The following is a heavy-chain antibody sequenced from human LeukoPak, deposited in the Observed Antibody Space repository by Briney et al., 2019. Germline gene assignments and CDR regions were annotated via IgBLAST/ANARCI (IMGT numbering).Heavy chain of an antibody. Sequence: GGSLRLSCAASGFTFSSYAMTWVRQAPGKGLEWVSVISGSGTNTDYADSVKGRFTISRDNSKNTLYLQMNSLRAEDTAVYYCAKGGMFDGDGYNYIGYWGQGTLVTVSS. CDR2: ISGSGTNT. J-gene: IGHJ4*02. CDR3: AKGGMFDGDGYNYIGY. D-gene: IGHD5-24*01. V-gene: IGHV3-23*01. CDR1: GFTFSSYA.